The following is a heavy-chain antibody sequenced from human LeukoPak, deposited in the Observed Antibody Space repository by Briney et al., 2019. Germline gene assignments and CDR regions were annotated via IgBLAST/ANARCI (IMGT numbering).Heavy chain of an antibody. Sequence: ASVKGSCKASGYTFTSYYMHWVRQAPGQGLEWMGIINPSGGSTSYAQKFQGRVTMTRDTSTSTVYMELSSLRSEDAAVYYCARGPGSGSYYPYYYYGMDVWGQGTTVTVSS. CDR3: ARGPGSGSYYPYYYYGMDV. V-gene: IGHV1-46*01. CDR1: GYTFTSYY. J-gene: IGHJ6*02. CDR2: INPSGGST. D-gene: IGHD3-10*01.